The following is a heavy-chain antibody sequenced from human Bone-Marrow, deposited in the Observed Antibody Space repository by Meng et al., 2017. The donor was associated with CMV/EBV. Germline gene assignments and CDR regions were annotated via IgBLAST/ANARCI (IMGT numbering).Heavy chain of an antibody. V-gene: IGHV3-74*01. CDR1: GFSFRSYW. D-gene: IGHD6-6*01. CDR2: INTDGSST. J-gene: IGHJ6*02. Sequence: GGYLRLSCAVSGFSFRSYWMHWVRQAPGKGLLWVACINTDGSSTDYADSVKGRFTISRDNAKNTLYLQMNSLRAEDTAVYYCARDSFADMKYNGIDVWGQGTTVTVSS. CDR3: ARDSFADMKYNGIDV.